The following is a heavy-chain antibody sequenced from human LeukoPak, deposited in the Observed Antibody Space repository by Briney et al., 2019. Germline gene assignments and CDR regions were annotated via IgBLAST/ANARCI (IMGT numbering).Heavy chain of an antibody. CDR3: ARDDLGRVDAFDI. V-gene: IGHV3-7*01. CDR1: GFTFSSYW. CDR2: IKRDGSDK. J-gene: IGHJ3*02. D-gene: IGHD3-10*01. Sequence: PGGSLRLSCAASGFTFSSYWMSWVRQAPGKGLEWVANIKRDGSDKYYVGSVEGRFTISRDNDKNSLYLQMSSLRAEDTAVYYCARDDLGRVDAFDIWGQGTMVTVSS.